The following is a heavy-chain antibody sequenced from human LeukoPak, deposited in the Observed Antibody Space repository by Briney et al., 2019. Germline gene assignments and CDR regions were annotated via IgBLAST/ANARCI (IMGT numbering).Heavy chain of an antibody. Sequence: SVKVSCKASGGTFSTYAISWVRQAPGQGLEWMGRIIPILGIANYAQKFQDRVTIIADKSTSTAYMELSSLRSEDTAVYYCARDQVVVTADDAFDIWGQGTMVTVSS. V-gene: IGHV1-69*04. CDR1: GGTFSTYA. CDR2: IIPILGIA. D-gene: IGHD2-21*02. J-gene: IGHJ3*02. CDR3: ARDQVVVTADDAFDI.